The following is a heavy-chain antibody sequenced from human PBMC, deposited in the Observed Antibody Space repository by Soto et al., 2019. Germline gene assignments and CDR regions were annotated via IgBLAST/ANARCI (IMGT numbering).Heavy chain of an antibody. Sequence: EVQLVESGGGLVKPGGSLRLSCAASGFTFSSYSMNWVRQAPGKGLEWVSSISSSSSYIYYADSVKGRFTISRDNAKNSLYLQMNSLRAEDTAVYYCARDSQGMATIRIDYWGQGTLVTVSS. D-gene: IGHD5-12*01. V-gene: IGHV3-21*01. CDR2: ISSSSSYI. CDR3: ARDSQGMATIRIDY. CDR1: GFTFSSYS. J-gene: IGHJ4*02.